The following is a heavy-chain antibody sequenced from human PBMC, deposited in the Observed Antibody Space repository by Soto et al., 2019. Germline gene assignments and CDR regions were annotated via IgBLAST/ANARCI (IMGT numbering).Heavy chain of an antibody. D-gene: IGHD6-19*01. J-gene: IGHJ5*02. Sequence: PGGSLRLSCAASGFTFSSYGMHWVRQAPGKGLEWVAVISYDGSNKYYADSVKGRFTISRDNSKNTLYLQMNSLRAEDTAVYYWAKAAQQWLKTGLDPWGQGTLVTVPS. CDR2: ISYDGSNK. CDR1: GFTFSSYG. V-gene: IGHV3-30*18. CDR3: AKAAQQWLKTGLDP.